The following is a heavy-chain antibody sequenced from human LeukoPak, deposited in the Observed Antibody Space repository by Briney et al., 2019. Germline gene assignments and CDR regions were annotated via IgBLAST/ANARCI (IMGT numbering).Heavy chain of an antibody. J-gene: IGHJ4*02. CDR2: IYYSGST. Sequence: PSETLSLTCTVSGGSISSGDYYWSWIRQPPGKGLEWIGCIYYSGSTYYNPSLKSRVTISVDTSKNQFSLKLSPVTAADTAVYYCARDMPGDYWGQGTLVTVSS. D-gene: IGHD2-2*01. V-gene: IGHV4-30-4*08. CDR3: ARDMPGDY. CDR1: GGSISSGDYY.